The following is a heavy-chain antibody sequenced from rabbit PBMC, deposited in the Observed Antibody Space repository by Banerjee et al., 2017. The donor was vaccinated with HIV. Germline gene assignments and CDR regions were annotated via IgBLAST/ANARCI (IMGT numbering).Heavy chain of an antibody. J-gene: IGHJ4*01. D-gene: IGHD6-1*01. V-gene: IGHV1S45*01. CDR3: ARDTGVSGDGYPFNL. CDR1: GFTISGTYY. Sequence: QEQLVESGGGLVQPEGSLTLTCKASGFTISGTYYMCWVRQAPGKGLEWIACIYGGSGGSTYYASWAKGRFAVSKTSSTTVTLQMTSLTAADTATYFCARDTGVSGDGYPFNLWGQGTLVTVS. CDR2: IYGGSGGST.